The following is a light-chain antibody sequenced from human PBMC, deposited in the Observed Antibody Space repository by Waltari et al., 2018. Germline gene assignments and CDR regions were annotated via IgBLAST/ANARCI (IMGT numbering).Light chain of an antibody. V-gene: IGKV4-1*01. CDR1: QSVFYSHNSKNY. Sequence: DIVMTQSPDSLAVSLGERATINCKSSQSVFYSHNSKNYLAWYQQKPGQPPKLLIYGASARESGVPYRFSGSGTGTDFTLTISNLQAADVAVYYCQQYYSTLVTFGGGTKVEIK. CDR2: GAS. J-gene: IGKJ4*01. CDR3: QQYYSTLVT.